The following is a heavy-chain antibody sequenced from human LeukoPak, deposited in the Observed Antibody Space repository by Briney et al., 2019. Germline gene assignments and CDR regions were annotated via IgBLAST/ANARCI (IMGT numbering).Heavy chain of an antibody. CDR1: GFTFSSYA. CDR3: ARDRGYSSGWYYFQH. CDR2: ISGSGGST. Sequence: GGSLRLSCAASGFTFSSYAMSWVRQAPGKGLEWVSAISGSGGSTYYADSVKGRFTISRDNAKNSLYLQMNSLRAEDTAVYYCARDRGYSSGWYYFQHWGQGTLVTVSS. J-gene: IGHJ1*01. V-gene: IGHV3-23*01. D-gene: IGHD6-19*01.